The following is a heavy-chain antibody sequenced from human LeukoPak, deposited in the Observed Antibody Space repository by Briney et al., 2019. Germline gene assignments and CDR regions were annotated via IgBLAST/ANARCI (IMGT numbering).Heavy chain of an antibody. CDR1: GFTFSSYA. Sequence: PGGSLRLSCAASGFTFSSYAMSWVRQAPGKGLEWVSAISGSGGSTYYADSVKGRFTISRDNSKNTLYLQMNSLRAEDTAVYYCAKAPNPNSYGLYFQHWGQGTLVTVSS. J-gene: IGHJ1*01. CDR2: ISGSGGST. V-gene: IGHV3-23*01. D-gene: IGHD5-18*01. CDR3: AKAPNPNSYGLYFQH.